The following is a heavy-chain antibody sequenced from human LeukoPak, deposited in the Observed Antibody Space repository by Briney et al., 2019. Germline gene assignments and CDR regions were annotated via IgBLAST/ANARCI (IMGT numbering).Heavy chain of an antibody. D-gene: IGHD3-3*01. V-gene: IGHV3-23*01. CDR2: ISGSGGST. J-gene: IGHJ4*02. CDR3: AKTPIAVRIFGDDY. Sequence: GGSLRLSCGASGFTFSSYGMSWVRQAPGKGLEWVSAISGSGGSTYYADSVKGRFTISRDNSKNTLSLQMNSLRAEDTAIYYCAKTPIAVRIFGDDYWDQGTLVTVSS. CDR1: GFTFSSYG.